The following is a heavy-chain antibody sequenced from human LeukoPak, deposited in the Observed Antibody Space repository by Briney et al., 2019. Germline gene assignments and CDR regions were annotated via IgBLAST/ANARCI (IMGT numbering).Heavy chain of an antibody. CDR2: ISGSGGST. D-gene: IGHD2-2*01. V-gene: IGHV3-23*01. CDR1: GFTFSSYA. Sequence: GGSLRLSRAASGFTFSSYAMSWVRQAPGKGLEWVSAISGSGGSTYYADSVKGRFTISRDNSKNTLYLQMNSLRAEDTAVYYCAKGTGYCGSTSCRKYFDYWGQGTLVTVSS. J-gene: IGHJ4*02. CDR3: AKGTGYCGSTSCRKYFDY.